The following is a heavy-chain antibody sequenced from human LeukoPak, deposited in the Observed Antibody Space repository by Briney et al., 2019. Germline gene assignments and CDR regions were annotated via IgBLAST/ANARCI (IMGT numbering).Heavy chain of an antibody. D-gene: IGHD5-18*01. Sequence: SETLSLTCTVSGYSISSGYYWGWIRQPPGKGLEWIGSLYHSGSTYYNPSLRSRVTISVDTSKNQFSLKLSSVTAADTAFYYCARVSEYSYDRWGPDYWGQGALVTVSS. J-gene: IGHJ4*02. CDR2: LYHSGST. V-gene: IGHV4-38-2*02. CDR1: GYSISSGYY. CDR3: ARVSEYSYDRWGPDY.